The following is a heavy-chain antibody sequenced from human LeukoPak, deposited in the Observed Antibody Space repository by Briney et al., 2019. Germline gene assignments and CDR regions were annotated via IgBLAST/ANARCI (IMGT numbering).Heavy chain of an antibody. V-gene: IGHV3-7*01. CDR3: ARDSNDFWSGYYGLQHFDY. J-gene: IGHJ4*02. Sequence: GALRLSCAASGFTFSSYWMSWVRQAPGKGLEWVANIKQDGSGKYYVDSVKGRFTISRDNAKNTLYLQMNSLRAEDTAVYYCARDSNDFWSGYYGLQHFDYWGQGTLATVSS. CDR1: GFTFSSYW. CDR2: IKQDGSGK. D-gene: IGHD3-3*01.